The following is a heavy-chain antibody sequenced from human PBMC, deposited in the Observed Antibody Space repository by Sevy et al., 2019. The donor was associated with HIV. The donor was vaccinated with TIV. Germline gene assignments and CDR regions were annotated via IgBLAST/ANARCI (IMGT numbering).Heavy chain of an antibody. CDR2: FDPEDRET. CDR1: GYTLTELS. Sequence: AAVKVSCKVSGYTLTELSMHWVRQAPGKGLEWMGGFDPEDRETIYAQKFQGRVTMSEDTSTDTAYMELSSLRSEDTAVYYCDTARRELGYCSGGSYHACFRAPMDVWGQGTQVTVSS. D-gene: IGHD2-15*01. CDR3: DTARRELGYCSGGSYHACFRAPMDV. V-gene: IGHV1-24*01. J-gene: IGHJ6*02.